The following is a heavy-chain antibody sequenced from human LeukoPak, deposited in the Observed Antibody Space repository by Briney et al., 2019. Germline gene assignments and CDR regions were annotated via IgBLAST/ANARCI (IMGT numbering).Heavy chain of an antibody. V-gene: IGHV1-69*04. CDR1: GGTFSSYA. CDR3: ARAAPDPTVAVASLDY. Sequence: SVKVSCKASGGTFSSYAISWVRQAPGQGLEWMGRIIPILGIANYAQKFQGRVTITADKSTSTAYMELSSLRSEDTAVYYCARAAPDPTVAVASLDYWGQGTLVTVSS. D-gene: IGHD6-19*01. CDR2: IIPILGIA. J-gene: IGHJ4*02.